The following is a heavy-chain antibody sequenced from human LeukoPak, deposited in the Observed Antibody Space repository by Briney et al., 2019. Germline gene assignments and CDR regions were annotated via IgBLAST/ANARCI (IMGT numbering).Heavy chain of an antibody. CDR2: IYYTGTT. V-gene: IGHV4-59*01. CDR1: GGSISNYY. Sequence: TASETLSLTCTVSGGSISNYYWSWIRQPPGKALEWIGYIYYTGTTKYNPSLKSRAPISLDTSKNQFSLKLTSVTAADTALFFCARGYDIDVWGQGTTVTVSS. J-gene: IGHJ6*02. CDR3: ARGYDIDV.